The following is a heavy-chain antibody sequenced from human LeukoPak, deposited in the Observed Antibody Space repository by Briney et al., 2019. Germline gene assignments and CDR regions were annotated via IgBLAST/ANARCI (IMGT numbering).Heavy chain of an antibody. CDR3: ARDSGTTGEVKFDP. CDR1: GDSISRYY. J-gene: IGHJ5*02. V-gene: IGHV4-4*07. Sequence: SETLSLTCTVSGDSISRYYWSWIRQPAGKRLEWIGRIYNGGIITYNPSLKSRVTMSMDTSNTQFSLRLRFVTAADTAVYYCARDSGTTGEVKFDPWGQGTLVTVSS. D-gene: IGHD3-10*01. CDR2: IYNGGII.